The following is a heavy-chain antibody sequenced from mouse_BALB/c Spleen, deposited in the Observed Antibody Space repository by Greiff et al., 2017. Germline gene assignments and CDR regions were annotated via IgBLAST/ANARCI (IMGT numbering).Heavy chain of an antibody. J-gene: IGHJ3*01. D-gene: IGHD2-4*01. Sequence: QVQLQQSGAELARPGASVKLSCKASGYTFTSYWMQWVKQRPGQGLEWIGAIYPGDGDTRYTQKFKGKATLTADKSSSTAYMQLSSLASEDSAVYYCARGDDYDEIYWGQGTLVTVSA. CDR3: ARGDDYDEIY. V-gene: IGHV1-87*01. CDR1: GYTFTSYW. CDR2: IYPGDGDT.